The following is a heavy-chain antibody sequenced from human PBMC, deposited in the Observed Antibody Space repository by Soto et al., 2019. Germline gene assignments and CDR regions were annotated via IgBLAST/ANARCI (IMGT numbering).Heavy chain of an antibody. Sequence: QLHLQESGPRLLKPSETLSLTCTVSGVSITSTTHYWAWIRQPPGKGLEWIVSVYYTGTTYSAASLTSRLTMSEDTSKNQFSLHVNSVTAAYNAVCYCARLSYCVTYGCIFDSWGQGIMVTVSS. V-gene: IGHV4-39*01. CDR2: VYYTGTT. J-gene: IGHJ4*02. CDR3: ARLSYCVTYGCIFDS. D-gene: IGHD2-21*01. CDR1: GVSITSTTHY.